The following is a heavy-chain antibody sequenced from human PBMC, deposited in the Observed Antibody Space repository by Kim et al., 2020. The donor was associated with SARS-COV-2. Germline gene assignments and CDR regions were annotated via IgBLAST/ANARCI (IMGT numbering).Heavy chain of an antibody. J-gene: IGHJ6*02. V-gene: IGHV3-21*01. CDR3: ARRASEQWSPGSGMDV. D-gene: IGHD6-19*01. Sequence: SVKGRFTISRDNAKNSLYLQMNSLRAEDTAVYYCARRASEQWSPGSGMDVWGQGTTVTVSS.